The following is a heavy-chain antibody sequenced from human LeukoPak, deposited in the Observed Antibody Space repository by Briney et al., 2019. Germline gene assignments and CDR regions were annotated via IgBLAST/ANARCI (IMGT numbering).Heavy chain of an antibody. Sequence: PGGSLRLSCAASGFTFSSYAMSWVRQAPGKGLEWVSVIYSGGSTYYADSVKGRFTISRDNSKNTLYLQMNSLRAEDTAVYYCASPYGDYEPDAFDIWGQGTMVTVSS. CDR2: IYSGGST. J-gene: IGHJ3*02. CDR1: GFTFSSYA. D-gene: IGHD4-17*01. CDR3: ASPYGDYEPDAFDI. V-gene: IGHV3-53*01.